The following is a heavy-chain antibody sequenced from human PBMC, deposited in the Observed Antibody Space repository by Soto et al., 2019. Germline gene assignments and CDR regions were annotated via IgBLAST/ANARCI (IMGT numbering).Heavy chain of an antibody. V-gene: IGHV1-69*04. CDR1: GGTFSSYT. D-gene: IGHD3-16*02. CDR2: IIAYLGIA. CDR3: AREGLNHRLS. J-gene: IGHJ5*02. Sequence: ASVKVSCKASGGTFSSYTISWVRQAPGQGLEWMGRIIAYLGIANYAQKCQGRVTITTDKSTSTAYMELRSLRSDDTAVYYCAREGLNHRLSSGQGTLVTVSS.